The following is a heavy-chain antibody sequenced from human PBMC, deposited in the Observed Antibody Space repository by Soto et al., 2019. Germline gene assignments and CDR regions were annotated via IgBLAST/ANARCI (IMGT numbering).Heavy chain of an antibody. J-gene: IGHJ4*02. D-gene: IGHD6-19*01. CDR3: ARVAFRSIAVAGTNNYFDY. CDR1: GGTFSSYA. Sequence: GAPVKVSCKASGGTFSSYAISWVRQAPGQGLEWMGGIIPIFGTANYAQKFQGRVTITADESTSTAYMELSSLRSEDTAVYYCARVAFRSIAVAGTNNYFDYWGQGTLVTVSS. CDR2: IIPIFGTA. V-gene: IGHV1-69*13.